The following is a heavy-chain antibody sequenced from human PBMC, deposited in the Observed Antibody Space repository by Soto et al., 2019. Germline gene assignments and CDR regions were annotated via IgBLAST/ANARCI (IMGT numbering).Heavy chain of an antibody. V-gene: IGHV3-33*01. CDR3: ARGVANWNYGGNWFDP. CDR2: IWYDGSNK. J-gene: IGHJ5*02. Sequence: GGSLRLSCAASGFTFSSYGMHWVRQAPGKGLEWVAVIWYDGSNKYYADSVKGRFTISRDNSKNTLYLQMNSLRAEDTAVYYCARGVANWNYGGNWFDPWGQGTLVTVSS. CDR1: GFTFSSYG. D-gene: IGHD1-7*01.